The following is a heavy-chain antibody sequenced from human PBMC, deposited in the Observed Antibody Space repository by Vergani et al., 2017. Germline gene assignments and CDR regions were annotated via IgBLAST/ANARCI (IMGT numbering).Heavy chain of an antibody. V-gene: IGHV4-34*01. D-gene: IGHD2-2*01. Sequence: QVQLQESGPGLVKPSETLSLTCTVSGGSISSYYWSWIRQPPGKGLEWIGEINHSGSTNYHPSLKSRVTITVDTSKNQFTLKLSSVTAADTAVYYCARARGYCSSTSCQLRGRLDYWGQGTLVTVSS. CDR3: ARARGYCSSTSCQLRGRLDY. J-gene: IGHJ4*02. CDR2: INHSGST. CDR1: GGSISSYY.